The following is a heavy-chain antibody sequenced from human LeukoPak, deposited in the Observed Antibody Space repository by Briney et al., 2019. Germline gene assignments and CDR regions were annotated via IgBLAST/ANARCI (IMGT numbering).Heavy chain of an antibody. D-gene: IGHD2-2*01. J-gene: IGHJ6*04. CDR3: ARGYCSSTSCSRANYGMDV. V-gene: IGHV1-69*13. CDR1: GSTFSSYA. CDR2: IIPIFGTA. Sequence: SVKVSCKASGSTFSSYAISWVRQAPGQGLEWMGGIIPIFGTANYAQKFQGRVTITADESTSTAYMELSSLRSEDTAVYYCARGYCSSTSCSRANYGMDVWGKGTTVTVSS.